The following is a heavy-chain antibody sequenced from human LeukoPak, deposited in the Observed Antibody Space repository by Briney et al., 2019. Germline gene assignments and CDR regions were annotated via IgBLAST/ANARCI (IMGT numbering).Heavy chain of an antibody. CDR1: GGSISSGSYY. V-gene: IGHV4-61*02. CDR2: IYTSGST. CDR3: ARDHPPYCSGGSCHLGY. J-gene: IGHJ4*02. D-gene: IGHD2-15*01. Sequence: PSETLSLTCTVSGGSISSGSYYWSWIRQPAGKGLEWIGRIYTSGSTNYNPSLKSRVTMSVDTSKNQFSLKLSSVTAADTAVYYCARDHPPYCSGGSCHLGYWGQGTLVTVSS.